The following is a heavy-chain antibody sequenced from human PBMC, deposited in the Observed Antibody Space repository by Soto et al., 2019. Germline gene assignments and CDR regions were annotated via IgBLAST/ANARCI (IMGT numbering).Heavy chain of an antibody. D-gene: IGHD3-16*02. CDR2: IYYSGST. V-gene: IGHV4-59*01. CDR1: GGSISSYY. J-gene: IGHJ6*03. CDR3: ARGPPAQYRYYYYYMDV. Sequence: PSETLSLTCTVSGGSISSYYWIWIRQPPGKGLGWIGYIYYSGSTNYNPSLKSRITISVDTSKNQFSLKLSSVTAADTAVYYCARGPPAQYRYYYYYMDVWGKGTTVTVS.